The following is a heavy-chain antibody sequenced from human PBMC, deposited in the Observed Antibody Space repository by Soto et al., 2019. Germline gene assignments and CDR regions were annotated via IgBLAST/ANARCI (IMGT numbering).Heavy chain of an antibody. D-gene: IGHD4-17*01. J-gene: IGHJ4*02. Sequence: SETLSLTCTVSGGSISSGGYYWSWIRQHPGKGLEWIGYIYYSGSTYYNPSLKSRVTISVDTSKNQFSLKLSSVTAAGTAVYYCARLTYGDYDYWGQGTLVTVSS. CDR2: IYYSGST. CDR1: GGSISSGGYY. V-gene: IGHV4-31*03. CDR3: ARLTYGDYDY.